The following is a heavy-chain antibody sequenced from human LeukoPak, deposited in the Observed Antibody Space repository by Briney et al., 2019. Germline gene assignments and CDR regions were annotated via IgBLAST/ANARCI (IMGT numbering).Heavy chain of an antibody. CDR2: INHSGST. Sequence: SETLSLTCTVSGGPISSGDYYWSWIRQPPGKGLEWIGEINHSGSTNYNPSLKSRVTISVDTSKNQFSLKLSSVTAADTAVYYRARGLPGYSYGRALDYWGQGTLVTVSS. J-gene: IGHJ4*02. CDR1: GGPISSGDYY. V-gene: IGHV4-39*07. D-gene: IGHD5-18*01. CDR3: ARGLPGYSYGRALDY.